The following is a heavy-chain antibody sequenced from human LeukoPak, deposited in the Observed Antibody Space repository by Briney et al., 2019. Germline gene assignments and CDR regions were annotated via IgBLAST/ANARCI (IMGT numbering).Heavy chain of an antibody. D-gene: IGHD2-21*01. CDR2: IYNSGST. Sequence: PSETLSLTCTVSGGSISSGDYYWSWIRQPPGTGLEWIGYIYNSGSTYYNPSLKSRVTMSVDTSKNQFSLKLSSVTAADTAVYFCARGPWRVNAFDIWGQGTMVTVSS. CDR3: ARGPWRVNAFDI. J-gene: IGHJ3*02. V-gene: IGHV4-30-4*01. CDR1: GGSISSGDYY.